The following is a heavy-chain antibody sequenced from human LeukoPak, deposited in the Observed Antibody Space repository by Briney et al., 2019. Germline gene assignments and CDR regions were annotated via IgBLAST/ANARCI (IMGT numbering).Heavy chain of an antibody. V-gene: IGHV3-64*01. J-gene: IGHJ3*02. CDR3: ASVKMATIWAHDGFDI. Sequence: GGSLRLSCVGSGFTFSSYAMHWVRQAPGKGLEYVSAISSNGGSTYYANSLKDRFTISRDNSKNTLYLQMGSLRAEDMAVYYCASVKMATIWAHDGFDIWGQGTRVTVSS. CDR2: ISSNGGST. D-gene: IGHD5-24*01. CDR1: GFTFSSYA.